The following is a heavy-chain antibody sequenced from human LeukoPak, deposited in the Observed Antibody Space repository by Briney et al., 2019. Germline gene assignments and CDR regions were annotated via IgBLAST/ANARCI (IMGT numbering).Heavy chain of an antibody. CDR2: IYSGGST. CDR1: GFTFTNYA. V-gene: IGHV3-23*03. Sequence: PGGSLRLSCAASGFTFTNYAMSWVRQAPGKGLEWVSVIYSGGSTFYADSVKGRFTISRDNSKSTLYLQMNSLRAEDTAVYYCARGDSSGYSKVFDYWGQGTLVTVSS. CDR3: ARGDSSGYSKVFDY. J-gene: IGHJ4*02. D-gene: IGHD3-22*01.